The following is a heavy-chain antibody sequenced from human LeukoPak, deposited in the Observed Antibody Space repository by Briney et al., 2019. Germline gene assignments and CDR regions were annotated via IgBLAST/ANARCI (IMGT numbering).Heavy chain of an antibody. CDR1: GDSVSTNSAA. CDR2: TYYRSKWYN. V-gene: IGHV6-1*01. D-gene: IGHD1-26*01. CDR3: ARDRGWELLRVGGLYYYYMDV. J-gene: IGHJ6*03. Sequence: SQTLSLTCAISGDSVSTNSAAWNWIRQSPSRGLEWLGRTYYRSKWYNDYAVSVKSRITINPDTSKNQFSLQLNSVTPEDTAVYYCARDRGWELLRVGGLYYYYMDVWGEGTTVTVSS.